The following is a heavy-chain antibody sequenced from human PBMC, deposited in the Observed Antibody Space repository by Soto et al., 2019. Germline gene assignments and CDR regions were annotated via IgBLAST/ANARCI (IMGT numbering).Heavy chain of an antibody. CDR1: GYNFIKYG. CDR3: TREAIVVIPAAQPSHFDS. CDR2: ISPYSGYT. J-gene: IGHJ4*02. Sequence: QVQLVQSGAEVKKPGASVKVSCKGLGYNFIKYGINWVRQAPGQGLEWMGWISPYSGYTHSAQKFQGRLTLTTDTAATTAYMALRSLRSADTALSYCTREAIVVIPAAQPSHFDSWGQGTIVTVSS. V-gene: IGHV1-18*01. D-gene: IGHD2-2*01.